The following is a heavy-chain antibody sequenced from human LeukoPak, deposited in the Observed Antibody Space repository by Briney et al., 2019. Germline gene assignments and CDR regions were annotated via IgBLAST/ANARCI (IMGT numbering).Heavy chain of an antibody. CDR1: GGSISSGGYY. D-gene: IGHD3-22*01. J-gene: IGHJ4*02. V-gene: IGHV4-30-2*01. Sequence: SETLSLTCTVSGGSISSGGYYWSWIRQPPGKGLEWIGYIYHSGSTYYNPSLKSRVTISVDRSKNQFSLKLSSVAAADTAVYYCASRGETYYYDSSGYVWGQGTLVTVSS. CDR2: IYHSGST. CDR3: ASRGETYYYDSSGYV.